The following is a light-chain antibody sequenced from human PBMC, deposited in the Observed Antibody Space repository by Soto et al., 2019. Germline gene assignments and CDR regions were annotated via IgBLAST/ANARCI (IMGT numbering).Light chain of an antibody. CDR1: QGISSW. CDR2: KAS. V-gene: IGKV1-5*03. CDR3: QEYNSYTWT. Sequence: DIQMTQSPSSVSSSVGDIFTITCRASQGISSWLAWYQQKPGRAPNLLIYKASNLESGVPSRFSGSGSGTEFTLTISSLQPDDFASFYCQEYNSYTWTFGQGTKVDIK. J-gene: IGKJ1*01.